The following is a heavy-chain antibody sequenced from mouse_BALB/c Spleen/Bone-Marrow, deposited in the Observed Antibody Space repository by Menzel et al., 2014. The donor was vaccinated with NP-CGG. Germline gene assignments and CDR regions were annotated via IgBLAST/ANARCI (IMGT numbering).Heavy chain of an antibody. CDR2: ITKGGGST. J-gene: IGHJ4*01. CDR3: ARQLAYAMDY. D-gene: IGHD4-1*01. CDR1: GFTFSDYY. V-gene: IGHV5-12*02. Sequence: VQLKESGGGLVQPGGSLKLSCATSGFTFSDYYMYWVRLTPEKRLEWVAYITKGGGSTYYPDIVKGRFTISRDNAKNTLYLQMSRLKSEDTAMYYCARQLAYAMDYWGQGTSVTVSS.